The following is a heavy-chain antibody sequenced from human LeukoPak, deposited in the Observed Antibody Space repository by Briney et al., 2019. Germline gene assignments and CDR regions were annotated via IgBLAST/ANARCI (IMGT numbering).Heavy chain of an antibody. CDR1: DGSITNYY. Sequence: SETLSLTCTVSDGSITNYYWTWIRQPPGKGLEWIGYIHYSGSTNYNPSLKSRVTISVDTSKNQFSLKLSSVTAADTAVYYCARSLPYSSGWYDYWGQGTLVTVSS. J-gene: IGHJ4*02. V-gene: IGHV4-59*01. CDR3: ARSLPYSSGWYDY. CDR2: IHYSGST. D-gene: IGHD6-19*01.